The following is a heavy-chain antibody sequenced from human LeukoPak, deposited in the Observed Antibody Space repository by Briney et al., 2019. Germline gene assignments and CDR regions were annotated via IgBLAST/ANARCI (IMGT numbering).Heavy chain of an antibody. J-gene: IGHJ4*02. CDR2: ISGSGGST. Sequence: GGSLRLSCAASGFTFSSYAMNWVRQAPGKGLEWVSAISGSGGSTYYADSVKGRFTISRDSSKNTLYLQMNSLRAEDTAVYYCAKGSSSWYVFDYWGQGTLVTVSS. CDR3: AKGSSSWYVFDY. CDR1: GFTFSSYA. D-gene: IGHD6-13*01. V-gene: IGHV3-23*01.